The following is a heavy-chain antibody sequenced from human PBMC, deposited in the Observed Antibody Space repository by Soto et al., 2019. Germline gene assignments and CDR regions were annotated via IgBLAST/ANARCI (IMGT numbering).Heavy chain of an antibody. D-gene: IGHD5-18*01. Sequence: QVQLVESGGGVVQPGRSLRLSCAASGFTFSSYAMHWVRQAPGKGLGWVAVISYDGSNKYYADSVKGRFTISRDNSKNTLYLQMNSLRAEDTAVYYCARDKGYSYANALDYWGQGTLVTVSS. CDR2: ISYDGSNK. CDR1: GFTFSSYA. V-gene: IGHV3-30-3*01. J-gene: IGHJ4*02. CDR3: ARDKGYSYANALDY.